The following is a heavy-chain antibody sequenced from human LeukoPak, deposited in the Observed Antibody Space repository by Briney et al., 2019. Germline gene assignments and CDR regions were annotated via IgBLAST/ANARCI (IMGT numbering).Heavy chain of an antibody. V-gene: IGHV4-34*01. J-gene: IGHJ3*02. Sequence: SETLSLTCAVYGGSFSGYYRSWIRQPPGKGLEWIGEINHSGSTNYNPSLKSRVTISVDTSKNQFSLKLSSVTAADTAVYYCARDSCSGGSCYRFDIWGQGTMVTVSS. CDR1: GGSFSGYY. CDR3: ARDSCSGGSCYRFDI. CDR2: INHSGST. D-gene: IGHD2-15*01.